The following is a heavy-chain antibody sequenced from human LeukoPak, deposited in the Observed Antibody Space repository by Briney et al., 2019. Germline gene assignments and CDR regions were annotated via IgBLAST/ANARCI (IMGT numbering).Heavy chain of an antibody. V-gene: IGHV1-8*01. Sequence: GASVKVSCKASGYTFTSYDINWVRQATGQGLEWMGWMNPNSGNTGYAQKFQGRVTMTRNTSKSTAYMELSSLRSEGTAVYYCARKDNVRGWYYYYYMDAWGNGTTVTVSS. D-gene: IGHD3-10*02. CDR3: ARKDNVRGWYYYYYMDA. CDR1: GYTFTSYD. J-gene: IGHJ6*03. CDR2: MNPNSGNT.